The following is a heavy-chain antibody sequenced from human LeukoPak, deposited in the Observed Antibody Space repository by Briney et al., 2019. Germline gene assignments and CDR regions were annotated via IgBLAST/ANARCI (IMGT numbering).Heavy chain of an antibody. CDR3: AREGDILNGSPLGWFDP. D-gene: IGHD3-9*01. CDR1: GGTFSSYA. J-gene: IGHJ5*02. CDR2: IIPIFGTA. V-gene: IGHV1-69*05. Sequence: ASVKVSCKASGGTFSSYAISWVRQAPGQGLEWMGRIIPIFGTANYAQTFQGRVTITTHETTSTAYIELSSLRSEDTAVYYCAREGDILNGSPLGWFDPWGQGTLVTVSS.